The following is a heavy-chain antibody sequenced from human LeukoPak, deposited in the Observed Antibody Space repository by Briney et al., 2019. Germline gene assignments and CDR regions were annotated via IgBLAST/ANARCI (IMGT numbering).Heavy chain of an antibody. D-gene: IGHD6-19*01. CDR3: ARVYPTYSSGWFFDY. V-gene: IGHV4-4*07. J-gene: IGHJ4*02. CDR1: GGSISSYY. Sequence: SETLSLTCTVSGGSISSYYWSWIRQPAGKGLEWIGRIYTSGSTNYNPSLKSRVTISVDKSKIQFSLKLCSVTAADTAVYYCARVYPTYSSGWFFDYWGQGTLVTVSS. CDR2: IYTSGST.